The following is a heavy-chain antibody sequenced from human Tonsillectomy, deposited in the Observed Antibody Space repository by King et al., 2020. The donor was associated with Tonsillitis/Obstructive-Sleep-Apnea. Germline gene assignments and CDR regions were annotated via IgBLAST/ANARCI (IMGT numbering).Heavy chain of an antibody. Sequence: VQLVESGGGVVQPGRSLRLSCAASGFTFSSFGMQWVRQAPGKGLEWVALIWYDGSKKYYADSVKGRFTISRDSSKNTLYLQMNSLRAEDRAVYYCAKRRTADYYDSSGYFSDWYFDLWGRGTLVTVSS. D-gene: IGHD3-22*01. CDR3: AKRRTADYYDSSGYFSDWYFDL. J-gene: IGHJ2*01. V-gene: IGHV3-33*06. CDR1: GFTFSSFG. CDR2: IWYDGSKK.